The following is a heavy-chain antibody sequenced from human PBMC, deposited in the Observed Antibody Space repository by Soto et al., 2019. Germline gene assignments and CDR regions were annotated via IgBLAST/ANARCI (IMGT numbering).Heavy chain of an antibody. CDR1: GYTFTAYG. J-gene: IGHJ4*02. CDR3: ARELNTESSAYCSFAF. V-gene: IGHV1-18*01. CDR2: VSTNDDRT. D-gene: IGHD3-22*01. Sequence: QVQLVQSGPEVKMPGASVKVSCKTSGYTFTAYGLAWLRQAPGQRPEWMGWVSTNDDRTNYAQKFQGRVTMTTDRSTTTTSMELRSLRGDDTAVYYCARELNTESSAYCSFAFWGQGTLVTVSS.